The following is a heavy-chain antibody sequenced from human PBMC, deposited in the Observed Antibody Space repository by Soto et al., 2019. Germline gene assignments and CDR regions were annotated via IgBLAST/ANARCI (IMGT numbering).Heavy chain of an antibody. D-gene: IGHD3-16*01. V-gene: IGHV4-4*07. CDR1: GGSISSYY. CDR3: ARCGLDYGMDV. CDR2: FYPTGKT. J-gene: IGHJ6*02. Sequence: SETLSLTCTVSGGSISSYYWCWTRQPAGKGLEWIGRFYPTGKTNYNPSLQSRLTMSADTSRNQFSLNLTSVTAADTAVYYCARCGLDYGMDVWGQGTTVTVSS.